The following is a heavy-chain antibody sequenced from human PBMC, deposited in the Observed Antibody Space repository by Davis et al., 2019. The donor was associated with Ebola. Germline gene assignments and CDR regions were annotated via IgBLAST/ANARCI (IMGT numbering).Heavy chain of an antibody. CDR2: ISGSGGST. J-gene: IGHJ6*02. V-gene: IGHV3-23*01. CDR1: GFTFSSYA. CDR3: AKGHLPYYYYYYVMDV. Sequence: GGSLRLSCAASGFTFSSYAMHWVRQAPGKGLEWVSAISGSGGSTYYADSVKGRFTISRDNSKNTLYLQMNSLRAEDTAVYYCAKGHLPYYYYYYVMDVWGQGTTVTVSS.